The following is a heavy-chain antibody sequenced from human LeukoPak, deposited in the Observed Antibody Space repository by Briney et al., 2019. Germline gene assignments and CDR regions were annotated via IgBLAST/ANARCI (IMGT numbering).Heavy chain of an antibody. V-gene: IGHV4-59*12. CDR2: IYYSGST. CDR3: AGDSSGYYYRNDAFDI. D-gene: IGHD3-22*01. CDR1: GASIRSYY. Sequence: SETLSLTCTVSGASIRSYYWSWIRQPPGKGLEWIGYIYYSGSTNYNPSLKSRVTISVDTPKNQFSLKLSSVTAADTAVYYCAGDSSGYYYRNDAFDIWGQGTMVTVSS. J-gene: IGHJ3*02.